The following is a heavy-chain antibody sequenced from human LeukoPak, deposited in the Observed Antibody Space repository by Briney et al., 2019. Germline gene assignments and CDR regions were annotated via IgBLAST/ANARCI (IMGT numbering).Heavy chain of an antibody. V-gene: IGHV6-1*01. CDR2: TYYRSKWYN. CDR1: GDSVSSNSAA. CDR3: ARGRGEQWLLRGQPFDY. J-gene: IGHJ4*02. D-gene: IGHD6-19*01. Sequence: SQILSLTRAISGDSVSSNSAAWNWIRQSPSRGLEWLGRTYYRSKWYNDYAVSVKSRITINPDTSKNQFSLQLNSVTPEDTAVYYCARGRGEQWLLRGQPFDYWGQGTLVTVSS.